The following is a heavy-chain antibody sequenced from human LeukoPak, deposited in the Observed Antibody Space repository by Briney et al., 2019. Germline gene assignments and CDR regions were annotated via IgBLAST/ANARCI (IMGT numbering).Heavy chain of an antibody. CDR1: GFTFSSYW. CDR2: INQGGSDK. D-gene: IGHD1-26*01. J-gene: IGHJ4*02. Sequence: GGSLRLSCAASGFTFSSYWMSWVRQAPGKGLEWVANINQGGSDKPYVDSVKGRFTISRDNANNSLYLQTNSLRAEDTAVYYCVRESRSGSYSGYWGQGTLVTVSS. V-gene: IGHV3-7*01. CDR3: VRESRSGSYSGY.